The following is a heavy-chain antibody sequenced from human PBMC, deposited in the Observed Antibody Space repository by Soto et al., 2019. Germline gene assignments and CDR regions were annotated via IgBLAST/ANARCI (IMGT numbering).Heavy chain of an antibody. V-gene: IGHV3-30-3*01. CDR2: ISYDGSNK. D-gene: IGHD3-3*01. Sequence: QVQLVESGGGVVQPGRSLRLSCAASGFTFSSYAMHWVRQAPGKGLEWVAVISYDGSNKYYADSVKGRFTISRDNSKNTLYLQMNSLRAEDTAVYYCARDSFDFWSGYYSPVDYWGQGTLVTVSS. CDR3: ARDSFDFWSGYYSPVDY. J-gene: IGHJ4*02. CDR1: GFTFSSYA.